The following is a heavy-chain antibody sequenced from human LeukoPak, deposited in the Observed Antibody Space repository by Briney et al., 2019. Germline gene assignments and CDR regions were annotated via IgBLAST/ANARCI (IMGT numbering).Heavy chain of an antibody. CDR2: ISGSGSHT. CDR3: AKGGHCSSTDCHDGRMDV. D-gene: IGHD2-2*01. J-gene: IGHJ6*04. V-gene: IGHV3-23*01. Sequence: GGSLRLSCAAYGFTFSDYAMSWVRQAPGKGLEWVSVISGSGSHTYYADSVKGRFTISRDNSKNTLYLHMSSLRPEDTAVYSCAKGGHCSSTDCHDGRMDVWGKGTTVTVSS. CDR1: GFTFSDYA.